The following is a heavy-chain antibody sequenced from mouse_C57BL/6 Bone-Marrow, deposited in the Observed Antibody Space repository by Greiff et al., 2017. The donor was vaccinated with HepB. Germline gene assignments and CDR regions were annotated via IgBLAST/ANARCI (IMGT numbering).Heavy chain of an antibody. J-gene: IGHJ4*01. CDR2: IYPRSGNT. CDR3: ARDGYLYYYAMDY. CDR1: GYTFTSYG. V-gene: IGHV1-81*01. Sequence: VQLQESGAELARPGASVKLSCKASGYTFTSYGISWVKQRTGQGLEWIGEIYPRSGNTYYNEKFKGKATLTADKSSSTAYMELRSLTSEDSAVYFCARDGYLYYYAMDYWGQGTSVTVSS. D-gene: IGHD2-3*01.